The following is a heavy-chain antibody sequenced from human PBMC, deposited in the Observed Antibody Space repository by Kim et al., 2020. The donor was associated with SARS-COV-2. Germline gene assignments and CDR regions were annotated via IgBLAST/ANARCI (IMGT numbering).Heavy chain of an antibody. CDR3: ARMLREVYGDYERAYYFD. CDR1: GFTVSSNY. Sequence: GGSLRLSCAASGFTVSSNYMSWVCQAPGKGLEWVSVIYSGGSTYYADSVKGRFTISRDNSKNTLYLQMNSLRAEDTAVYYCARMLREVYGDYERAYYFD. V-gene: IGHV3-66*01. CDR2: IYSGGST. J-gene: IGHJ4*01. D-gene: IGHD4-17*01.